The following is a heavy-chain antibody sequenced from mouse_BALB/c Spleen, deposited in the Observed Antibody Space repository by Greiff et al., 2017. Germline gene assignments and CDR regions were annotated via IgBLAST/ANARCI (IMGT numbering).Heavy chain of an antibody. CDR1: GFNIKDTY. D-gene: IGHD1-2*01. CDR2: IDPANGNT. V-gene: IGHV14-3*02. J-gene: IGHJ1*01. Sequence: VQLQQSGAELVKPGASVKLSCTASGFNIKDTYMHWVKQRPEQGLEWIGRIDPANGNTKYDPKFQGKATITADTSSNTAYLQLSSLTAEDTADYYCARRERRYVDVWGAGTTVTVSS. CDR3: ARRERRYVDV.